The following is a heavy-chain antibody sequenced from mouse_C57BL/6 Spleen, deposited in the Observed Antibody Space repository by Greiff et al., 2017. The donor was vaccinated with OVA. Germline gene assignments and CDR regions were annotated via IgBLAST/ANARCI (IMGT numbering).Heavy chain of an antibody. J-gene: IGHJ2*01. D-gene: IGHD1-1*01. CDR1: GFTFSDYG. Sequence: EVKLMESGGGLVKPGGSLKLSCAASGFTFSDYGMHWVRQAPEKGLEWVAYISSGSSTIYYADTVKGRFIISRDNAKNTLFLQMTSLRSEDTAMYYCARDYGTTVVATCDYWGQGTTLTVSS. CDR2: ISSGSSTI. CDR3: ARDYGTTVVATCDY. V-gene: IGHV5-17*01.